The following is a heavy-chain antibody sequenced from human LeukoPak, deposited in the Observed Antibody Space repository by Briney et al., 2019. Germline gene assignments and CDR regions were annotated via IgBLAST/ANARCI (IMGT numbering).Heavy chain of an antibody. CDR1: GGSISSYY. CDR2: IYYSGST. J-gene: IGHJ4*02. CDR3: ARGVDDSSGYFGY. D-gene: IGHD3-22*01. Sequence: SETLSLTCTVSGGSISSYYWSWIRQPPGKGLEWIGYIYYSGSTNYNPSLKSRVTISVDTSKNQFSLKLSSVTAADTAVYYCARGVDDSSGYFGYWGQGTLVTVSS. V-gene: IGHV4-59*01.